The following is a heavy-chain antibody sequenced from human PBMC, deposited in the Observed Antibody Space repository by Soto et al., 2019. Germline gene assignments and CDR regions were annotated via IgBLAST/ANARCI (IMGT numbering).Heavy chain of an antibody. CDR3: VRDGTKTLRDWFDP. CDR2: IYATGTT. D-gene: IGHD1-1*01. V-gene: IGHV4-4*07. J-gene: IGHJ5*02. Sequence: QVQLQESGPGLVKPSETLSLTCTVSGASISGFYWSWIRKSAGKGLEWIGRIYATGTTDYNPSLKSRVMMSVDTSKKQVSRELRSVTAADTAVYYCVRDGTKTLRDWFDPWGQGISVTVSS. CDR1: GASISGFY.